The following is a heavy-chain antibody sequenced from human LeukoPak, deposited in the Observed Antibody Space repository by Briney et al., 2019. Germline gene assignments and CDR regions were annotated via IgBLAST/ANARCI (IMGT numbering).Heavy chain of an antibody. Sequence: PSQTLSLTCTVSGASISSFYWSWIRQPPGKGLEFIGYVYYTGSTNYAPSLESRVTIPLDTSKNEFSLKMSSVTAADTAVYYCSRVPVYYGMGVWGQGTTVTVSS. V-gene: IGHV4-59*01. CDR1: GASISSFY. J-gene: IGHJ6*02. CDR3: SRVPVYYGMGV. CDR2: VYYTGST.